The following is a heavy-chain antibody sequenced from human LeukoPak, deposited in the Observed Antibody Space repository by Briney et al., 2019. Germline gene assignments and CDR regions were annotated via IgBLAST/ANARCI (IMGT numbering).Heavy chain of an antibody. D-gene: IGHD3-10*01. CDR2: IRYDGSNK. V-gene: IGHV3-30*02. CDR1: GFTFSSYG. J-gene: IGHJ4*02. CDR3: AKDLLTTRVSESYYNLRGPSLDY. Sequence: GGSLRLSCAASGFTFSSYGMHWVRQAPGKGLEWVAFIRYDGSNKYYADSVKGRFTISRDNSKNTLYLQMNSLRAEDTAVYYSAKDLLTTRVSESYYNLRGPSLDYWGQGTLVTVSS.